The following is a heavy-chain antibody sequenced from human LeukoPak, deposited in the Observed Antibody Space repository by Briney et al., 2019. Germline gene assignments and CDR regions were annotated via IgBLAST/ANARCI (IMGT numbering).Heavy chain of an antibody. CDR2: ISSSSSTI. J-gene: IGHJ5*02. CDR3: ARDPFGSGSYWFDP. CDR1: GFTFSSYS. D-gene: IGHD1-26*01. Sequence: GGSLRLSCAAPGFTFSSYSMNWVRQAPGKGLEWLSYISSSSSTIYYADSVKGRFTISRDNAQNSLYLQMNSLRDEDTAVYYCARDPFGSGSYWFDPWGQGTLVTVSS. V-gene: IGHV3-48*02.